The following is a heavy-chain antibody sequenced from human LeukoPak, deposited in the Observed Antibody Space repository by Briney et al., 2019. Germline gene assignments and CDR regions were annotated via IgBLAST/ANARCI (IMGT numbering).Heavy chain of an antibody. V-gene: IGHV4-39*01. J-gene: IGHJ5*02. D-gene: IGHD6-19*01. CDR3: ARHFMYSSGWPYQYNWFDP. CDR1: GGSISSSSYY. Sequence: SETLSLTCTVSGGSISSSSYYWGWIRQPPGKGLEWIGSIYYSGSTYYNPSLKSRVTISVDTSKNQFSLKLSSVTAADTAVYYRARHFMYSSGWPYQYNWFDPWGQGTLVTVSS. CDR2: IYYSGST.